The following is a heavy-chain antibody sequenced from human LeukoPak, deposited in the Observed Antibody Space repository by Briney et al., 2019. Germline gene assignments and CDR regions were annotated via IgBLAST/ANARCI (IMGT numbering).Heavy chain of an antibody. D-gene: IGHD2-2*01. J-gene: IGHJ4*02. CDR3: ASLGSRHCTSTTCYDY. V-gene: IGHV3-21*01. CDR2: ISSISRYI. CDR1: GFTFSSYS. Sequence: PGGSLRLSCAASGFTFSSYSMNWVRHAPGKGLEWVSSISSISRYIYYADSVKGRFTISRDNAKNSLYLQMNSLRAEDTAVYYCASLGSRHCTSTTCYDYWGQGTLVTVSS.